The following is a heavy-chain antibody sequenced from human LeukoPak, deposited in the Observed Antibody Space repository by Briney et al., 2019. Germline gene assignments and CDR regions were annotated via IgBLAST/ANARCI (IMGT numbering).Heavy chain of an antibody. CDR2: IISNENSA. CDR1: GFTFSSNW. Sequence: PGGSLRLSCAASGFTFSSNWMHWVRQAPGKGLVWVSRIISNENSATYADSVKGRFTISRDNAENTLYLQMNSLRAEDTAVYYCARAEDCSSTSCPRAFDIWGQGTMVTVSS. J-gene: IGHJ3*02. V-gene: IGHV3-74*01. CDR3: ARAEDCSSTSCPRAFDI. D-gene: IGHD2-2*01.